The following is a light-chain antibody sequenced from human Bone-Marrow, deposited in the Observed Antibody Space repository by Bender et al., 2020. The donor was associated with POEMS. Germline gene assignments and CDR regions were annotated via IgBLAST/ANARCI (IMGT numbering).Light chain of an antibody. CDR2: EST. Sequence: QSALTQPASLSGSPGQSITISCTGTSSDVGAYDFVSWYQQHPGKAPKLMIFESTKRPSGISNRFSGSNSGNTATLTISRVGVGDEADYFCQVWDNDSEYWVFGGGTKLTAL. V-gene: IGLV2-14*01. CDR1: SSDVGAYDF. J-gene: IGLJ3*02. CDR3: QVWDNDSEYWV.